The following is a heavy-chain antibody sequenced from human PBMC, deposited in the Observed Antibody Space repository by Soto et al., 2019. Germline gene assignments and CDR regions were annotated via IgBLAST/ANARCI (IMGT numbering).Heavy chain of an antibody. V-gene: IGHV3-15*07. Sequence: GGSLRLSCAASGFTFSNAWINSVRQTPGKGLEWVGRVKSKTDGGTTDFAAPAKGRFAISRDDSKNMVYLEMNSLKTEDTAIYYCTTDSYITSIIVRFDYWGHGTLVTVSS. CDR2: VKSKTDGGTT. D-gene: IGHD3-22*01. CDR3: TTDSYITSIIVRFDY. J-gene: IGHJ4*01. CDR1: GFTFSNAW.